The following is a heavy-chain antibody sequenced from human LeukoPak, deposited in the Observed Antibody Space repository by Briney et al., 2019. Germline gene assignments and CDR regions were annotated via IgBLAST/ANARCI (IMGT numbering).Heavy chain of an antibody. CDR2: IKPDGSEK. D-gene: IGHD7-27*01. CDR3: AREWANWGLGYYFDY. V-gene: IGHV3-7*01. Sequence: GGSLRLSCAASGFSFSSYWMTWVRQAPGKGLEWVANIKPDGSEKKYVDSVKGRFTISRDNAKNSLYLQMNSLRAEDTAVYYCAREWANWGLGYYFDYWGQGTLVTVSS. J-gene: IGHJ4*02. CDR1: GFSFSSYW.